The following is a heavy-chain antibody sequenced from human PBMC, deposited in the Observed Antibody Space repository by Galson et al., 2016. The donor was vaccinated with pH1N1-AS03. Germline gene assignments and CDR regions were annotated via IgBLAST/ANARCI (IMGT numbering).Heavy chain of an antibody. D-gene: IGHD3-10*01. CDR2: INPKSGGT. CDR1: GDTVTDYY. J-gene: IGHJ4*02. V-gene: IGHV1-2*02. Sequence: SVKVSCKASGDTVTDYYIHWVRQAPGQGLEWMGWINPKSGGTKFDQKFQGRVTMTRDTTINTLYMELRSLRSDDTAIYLCARGYNGWTAFDYWSQGTLVTVPS. CDR3: ARGYNGWTAFDY.